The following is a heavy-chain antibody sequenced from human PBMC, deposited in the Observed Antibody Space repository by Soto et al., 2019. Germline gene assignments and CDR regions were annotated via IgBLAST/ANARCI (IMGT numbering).Heavy chain of an antibody. D-gene: IGHD1-26*01. CDR1: GYTSTSYG. CDR2: ISAYNGNT. J-gene: IGHJ5*02. V-gene: IGHV1-18*01. Sequence: QVQLVQSGAEVKKPGASVKVSCKASGYTSTSYGISWVRQAPGQGLEWMGWISAYNGNTNYAQKLQGRVTMTTDTSTSTAYMDLRSLTADYTPVYYCATASGSSYWFDPWGQGTLVTVSS. CDR3: ATASGSSYWFDP.